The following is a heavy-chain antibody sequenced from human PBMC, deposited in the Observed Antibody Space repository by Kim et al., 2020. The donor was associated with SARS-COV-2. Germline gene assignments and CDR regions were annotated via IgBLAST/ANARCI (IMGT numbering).Heavy chain of an antibody. D-gene: IGHD6-13*01. J-gene: IGHJ4*02. CDR1: GYTFTTYA. Sequence: VKVSCKASGYTFTTYAVHWVRQAPGQRLEWMGWIDAGSGNTKYSHKFQGTVTITMDTSASTAYMELSSLTSEDTAVYYCARGGISTWPTDYWGQGSLVTVSS. V-gene: IGHV1-3*01. CDR2: IDAGSGNT. CDR3: ARGGISTWPTDY.